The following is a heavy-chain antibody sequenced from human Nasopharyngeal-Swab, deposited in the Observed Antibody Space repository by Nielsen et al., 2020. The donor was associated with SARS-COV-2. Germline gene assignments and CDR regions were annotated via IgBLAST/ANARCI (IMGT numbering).Heavy chain of an antibody. J-gene: IGHJ4*02. V-gene: IGHV1-58*01. CDR3: AGGYCSGGSCYPPEGY. CDR2: IVVGSGNT. Sequence: GGSLRLSCKASGFTFTSSAVQWVRQARGQRLEWIGWIVVGSGNTNYAQKFQERVTITRDMSTSTAYMELSSLRSEDTAVYYCAGGYCSGGSCYPPEGYWGQGTLGTVSS. D-gene: IGHD2-15*01. CDR1: GFTFTSSA.